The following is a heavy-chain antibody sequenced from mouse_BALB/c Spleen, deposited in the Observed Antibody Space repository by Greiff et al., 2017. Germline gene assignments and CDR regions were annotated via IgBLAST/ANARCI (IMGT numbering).Heavy chain of an antibody. CDR1: GYSITSGYY. J-gene: IGHJ2*01. CDR2: ISYDGSN. CDR3: ASHLERSLGFDY. Sequence: EVQLKESGPGLVKPSQSLSLTCSVTGYSITSGYYWNWIRQFPGNKLEWMGYISYDGSNNYNPSLKNRISITRDTSKNQFFLKLNSVTTEDTATYYCASHLERSLGFDYWGQGTTLTVSS. V-gene: IGHV3-6*02.